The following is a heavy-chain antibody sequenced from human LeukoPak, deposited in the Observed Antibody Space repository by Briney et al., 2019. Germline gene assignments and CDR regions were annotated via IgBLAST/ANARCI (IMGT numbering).Heavy chain of an antibody. CDR2: TRNKANSYTT. Sequence: GGSLRLSCAASGFTFSDHYMDWVRQAPGKGLEWVGRTRNKANSYTTEYAASVKGRFTISRDDSKNSLYLQMNSLKTEDTAVYYCARYSGYDSPFDYWGQRTLVTVSS. CDR3: ARYSGYDSPFDY. V-gene: IGHV3-72*01. CDR1: GFTFSDHY. J-gene: IGHJ4*02. D-gene: IGHD5-12*01.